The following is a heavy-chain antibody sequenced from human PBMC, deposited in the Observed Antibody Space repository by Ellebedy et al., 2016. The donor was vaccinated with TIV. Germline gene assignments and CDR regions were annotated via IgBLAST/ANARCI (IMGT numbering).Heavy chain of an antibody. V-gene: IGHV1-24*01. CDR1: GYTLTELS. CDR2: FDPEDGET. J-gene: IGHJ4*02. Sequence: ASVKVSCKVSGYTLTELSMHWVRQAPGKGLEWMGGFDPEDGETIYAQKFQGRVTMTEDTSTDTAYMELSSLRSEDTAVYYCATGGIIAAAVPLFDYWGQGTLVTISS. CDR3: ATGGIIAAAVPLFDY. D-gene: IGHD6-13*01.